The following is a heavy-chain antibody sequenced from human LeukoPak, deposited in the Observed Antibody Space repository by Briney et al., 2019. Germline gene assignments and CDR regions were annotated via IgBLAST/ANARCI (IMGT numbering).Heavy chain of an antibody. CDR1: GGSFSGYY. CDR3: ARGGGFYYYDSSGYPGLGY. J-gene: IGHJ4*02. CDR2: INHSGST. Sequence: SETLSLTCAVYGGSFSGYYWSWIRQPPGKGLEWIWEINHSGSTNYNPSLKSRVTISVDTSKNQFSLKLSSVTAADTAVYYCARGGGFYYYDSSGYPGLGYWGQGTLVSVSS. D-gene: IGHD3-22*01. V-gene: IGHV4-34*01.